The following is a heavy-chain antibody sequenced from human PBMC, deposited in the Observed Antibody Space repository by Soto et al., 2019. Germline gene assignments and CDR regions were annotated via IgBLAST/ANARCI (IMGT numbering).Heavy chain of an antibody. CDR1: GFTFSSYA. D-gene: IGHD3-10*01. CDR3: ARDRLPNYYGSGSFSPLFDY. V-gene: IGHV3-30-3*01. Sequence: GGSLRLSCAASGFTFSSYAMHWVRQAPGKGLEWVAVISYDGSNKYYADSVKGRFTISRDNSKNTLYLQMNSLRAEDTAVYYCARDRLPNYYGSGSFSPLFDYWGQGTLVTVSS. CDR2: ISYDGSNK. J-gene: IGHJ4*02.